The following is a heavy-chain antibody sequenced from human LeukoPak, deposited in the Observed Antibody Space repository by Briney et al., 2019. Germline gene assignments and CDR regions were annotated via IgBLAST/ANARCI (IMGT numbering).Heavy chain of an antibody. CDR1: GGSISSGGYY. V-gene: IGHV4-31*03. CDR2: IYYSGGT. CDR3: ARVGYYYDSSGYYHKYFQH. J-gene: IGHJ1*01. Sequence: PSETLSLTCTVSGGSISSGGYYWSWIRQHPGKGLEWIGYIYYSGGTYYNPSLKSRVTISVDTSKNQFSLKLSSVTAADTAVYYCARVGYYYDSSGYYHKYFQHWGQGTLVTVSS. D-gene: IGHD3-22*01.